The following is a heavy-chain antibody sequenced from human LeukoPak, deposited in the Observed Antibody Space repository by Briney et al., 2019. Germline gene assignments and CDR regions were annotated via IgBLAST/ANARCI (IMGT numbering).Heavy chain of an antibody. J-gene: IGHJ4*02. D-gene: IGHD6-6*01. CDR2: INHNGGT. CDR1: GGSFSGYF. V-gene: IGHV4-34*01. CDR3: ARAMSIAARLQTIFDY. Sequence: SETLSLTCAVYGGSFSGYFWSWIRQPPGKGLEWIGEINHNGGTNYNPSLKSRVTISVDTSKNQFSLKLSSVTAADTAVYYCARAMSIAARLQTIFDYWGQGTLVTVSS.